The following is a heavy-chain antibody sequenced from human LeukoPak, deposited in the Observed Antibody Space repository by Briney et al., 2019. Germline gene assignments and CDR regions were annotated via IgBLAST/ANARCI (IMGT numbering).Heavy chain of an antibody. CDR3: ARDRLSGVVDF. CDR1: GFTFSDYY. Sequence: GGSLRLSCAASGFTFSDYYMSWIRQAPGKGLEGVSYISSSGYSTYYADSVKGRFTISRDNAKNSLFLQMNGLRAEDTAVYYCARDRLSGVVDFWGQGTLVTVSS. CDR2: ISSSGYST. V-gene: IGHV3-11*04. J-gene: IGHJ4*02.